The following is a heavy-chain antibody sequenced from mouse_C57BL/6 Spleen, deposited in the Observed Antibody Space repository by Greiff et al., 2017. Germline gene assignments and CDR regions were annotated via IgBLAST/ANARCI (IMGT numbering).Heavy chain of an antibody. J-gene: IGHJ1*03. D-gene: IGHD1-1*01. CDR2: INPRTGGT. CDR1: GYSFTGYY. Sequence: EVQLQQSGPELVQPGASVKISCKASGYSFTGYYMNWVKQSPEKSLEWIGEINPRTGGTTYNQKFKAKATLTVDKSSRSAYMQLQSLTAEDSAVYYCARYLITSVEADDFWGTGTLVTVSS. CDR3: ARYLITSVEADDF. V-gene: IGHV1-42*01.